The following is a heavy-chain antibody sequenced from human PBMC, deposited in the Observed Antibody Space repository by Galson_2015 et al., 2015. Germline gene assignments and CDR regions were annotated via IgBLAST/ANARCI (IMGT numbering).Heavy chain of an antibody. CDR1: GFTFSSYA. CDR3: AGDGNNYAHFYY. J-gene: IGHJ4*02. CDR2: ITASGGSP. V-gene: IGHV3-23*01. D-gene: IGHD5-24*01. Sequence: SLRLSCAVSGFTFSSYAMSWVRQAPGKGLEWVSLITASGGSPYYADSVKRRFTISRDNSKNTVYLQMNSLRPEDTAVYHCAGDGNNYAHFYYWGQGTPVTVSS.